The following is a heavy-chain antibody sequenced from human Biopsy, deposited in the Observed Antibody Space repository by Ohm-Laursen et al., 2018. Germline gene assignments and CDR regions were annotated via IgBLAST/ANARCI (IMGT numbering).Heavy chain of an antibody. J-gene: IGHJ4*02. Sequence: SLRLSCAAAGFSFTSYTMNWVRQAPGKGLLWVSRIKRDGTTTDYAESVKGRFTISRDNAKNTLYLQMNSLRAEDTAVYYCARGGFFAYSTFDYWGQGALVTVSS. CDR1: GFSFTSYT. CDR2: IKRDGTTT. CDR3: ARGGFFAYSTFDY. V-gene: IGHV3-74*01. D-gene: IGHD4-11*01.